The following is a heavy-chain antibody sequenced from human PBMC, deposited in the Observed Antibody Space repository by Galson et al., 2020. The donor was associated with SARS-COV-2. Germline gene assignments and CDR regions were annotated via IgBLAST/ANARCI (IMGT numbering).Heavy chain of an antibody. J-gene: IGHJ4*02. CDR1: GYSISSGYY. CDR2: IYHSGST. Sequence: SETLSLTCTVSGYSISSGYYWGWIRQPPGKGLEWIGSIYHSGSTYYNPSLKSRVTISVDTSKNQFSLKLSSVTAADTAVYYCARLRWLRADFDYWGQGTLVTVSS. CDR3: ARLRWLRADFDY. D-gene: IGHD2-15*01. V-gene: IGHV4-38-2*02.